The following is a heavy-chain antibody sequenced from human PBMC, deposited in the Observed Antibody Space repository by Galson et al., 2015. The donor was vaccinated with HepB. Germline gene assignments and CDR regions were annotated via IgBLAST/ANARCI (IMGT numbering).Heavy chain of an antibody. J-gene: IGHJ4*02. CDR3: ARDLGNNISYYRGDY. CDR2: IIPISGTT. Sequence: SVKVSCKASGGTFNNCGISWVRQAPGQGLEWMGGIIPISGTTKYAQKFQGGVTFTADASTSTAYMELSSLTSEDTAVYYCARDLGNNISYYRGDYWGQGTLVTVSS. D-gene: IGHD3-10*01. CDR1: GGTFNNCG. V-gene: IGHV1-69*13.